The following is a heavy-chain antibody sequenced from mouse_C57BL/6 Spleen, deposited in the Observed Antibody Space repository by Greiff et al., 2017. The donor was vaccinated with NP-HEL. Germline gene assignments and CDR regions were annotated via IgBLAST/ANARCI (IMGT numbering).Heavy chain of an antibody. CDR2: IDPANGNT. V-gene: IGHV14-3*01. CDR3: ARQLRLRGDYAMDY. CDR1: GFNITNTY. D-gene: IGHD3-2*02. J-gene: IGHJ4*01. Sequence: VQLKESVAELVRPGASVKLSCTASGFNITNTYMHWVKQRPEQGLEWIGRIDPANGNTKYAPKFQGKATITADTSSNTAYLQLSSLTSEDTAIYYCARQLRLRGDYAMDYWGQGTSVTVSS.